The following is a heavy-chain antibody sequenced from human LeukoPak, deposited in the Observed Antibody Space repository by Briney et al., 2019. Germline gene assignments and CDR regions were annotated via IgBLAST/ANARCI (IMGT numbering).Heavy chain of an antibody. J-gene: IGHJ4*02. CDR3: ARSLGRYSSGPYY. CDR2: IYYSGST. Sequence: SETLSLTCTASGGSISSSSYYWGWIRQPPGKELEWIGRIYYSGSTYYNPSLERRATISVNTSKNQYSLKLSSVAAADTAVYCCARSLGRYSSGPYYWGQGTLVTVSS. D-gene: IGHD5-18*01. V-gene: IGHV4-39*01. CDR1: GGSISSSSYY.